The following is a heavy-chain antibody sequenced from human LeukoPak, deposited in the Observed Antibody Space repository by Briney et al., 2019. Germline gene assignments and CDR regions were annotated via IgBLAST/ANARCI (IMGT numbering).Heavy chain of an antibody. J-gene: IGHJ5*02. Sequence: GGSLRLSCAASGFTFDDYGMSWVRQAPGKGLEWVSGINWNGGSTGYADSVKGRFTISRDNAKNSLYLQMNSLRAEDTALYYCARLVAAAGTDWFDPWGQGTLVTVSS. CDR2: INWNGGST. CDR1: GFTFDDYG. CDR3: ARLVAAAGTDWFDP. D-gene: IGHD6-13*01. V-gene: IGHV3-20*04.